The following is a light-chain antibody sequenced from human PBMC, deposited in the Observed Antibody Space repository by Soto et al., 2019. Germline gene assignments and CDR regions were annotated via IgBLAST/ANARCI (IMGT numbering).Light chain of an antibody. CDR3: QQYDELPIA. V-gene: IGKV1-33*01. J-gene: IGKJ5*01. CDR1: RDIDKF. Sequence: DIQMTQSPASLSASVGDRVTITCQASRDIDKFLNWYQQKPGKAPKLLIDDASNLATGVPSRFSGSGSGTHFTFTISSLQPEDVATYYCQQYDELPIAFGQGTRLQIK. CDR2: DAS.